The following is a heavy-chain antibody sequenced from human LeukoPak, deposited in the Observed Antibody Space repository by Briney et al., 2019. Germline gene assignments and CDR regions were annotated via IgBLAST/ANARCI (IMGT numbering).Heavy chain of an antibody. D-gene: IGHD3-22*01. CDR1: GGSISSSSYY. Sequence: PSETLSLTCTVSGGSISSSSYYWGWIRQPPGKGLEWIGSIYYSGSTYYSPSLKSRVTISVDTSKNQFSLKLSSVTAADTAVYYCARVEMGYYDSSGYYEGYFDYWGQGTLVTVSS. V-gene: IGHV4-39*07. CDR2: IYYSGST. CDR3: ARVEMGYYDSSGYYEGYFDY. J-gene: IGHJ4*02.